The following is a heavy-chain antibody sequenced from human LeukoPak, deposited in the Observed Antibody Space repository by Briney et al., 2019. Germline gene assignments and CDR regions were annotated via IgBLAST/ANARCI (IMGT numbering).Heavy chain of an antibody. CDR3: ARGPGGRSGYYPLEDYYYYYYMDV. V-gene: IGHV1-2*02. CDR2: INPNSGGT. D-gene: IGHD3-22*01. CDR1: GRTFSSYA. J-gene: IGHJ6*03. Sequence: ASVKVSCKASGRTFSSYAISWVRQAPGQGLEWMGWINPNSGGTNYAQKFQGRVTMTRDTSISTAYMELSRLRSDDTAVYYCARGPGGRSGYYPLEDYYYYYYMDVWGKGTTVTVSS.